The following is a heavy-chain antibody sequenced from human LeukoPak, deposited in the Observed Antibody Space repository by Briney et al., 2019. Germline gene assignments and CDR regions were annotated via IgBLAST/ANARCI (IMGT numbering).Heavy chain of an antibody. Sequence: GASVKVSCKASGYTFTRYTMHWVRQAPGQRLEWMGWINAGNGDTKYSQKFQGRVTMTEDTSTDTAYMELSSLRSEDTAVYYCATDSDYGSGSLNWFDPWGQGTLVTVSS. J-gene: IGHJ5*02. CDR1: GYTFTRYT. CDR3: ATDSDYGSGSLNWFDP. CDR2: INAGNGDT. D-gene: IGHD3-10*01. V-gene: IGHV1-3*01.